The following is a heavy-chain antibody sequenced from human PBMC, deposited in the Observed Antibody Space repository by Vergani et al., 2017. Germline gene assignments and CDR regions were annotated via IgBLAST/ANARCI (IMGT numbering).Heavy chain of an antibody. CDR2: ISGSGGST. CDR3: ARGAGYCSSTSYPPTLRNYYYYMDV. D-gene: IGHD2-2*01. CDR1: GFTFSSYA. Sequence: EVQLLESGGGLVQPGGSLRLSCAASGFTFSSYAMSWVRQAPGKGLEWVSAISGSGGSTYYADSVKGRFTISRDNSKNTLYLQMNSLRAEDTAVYYCARGAGYCSSTSYPPTLRNYYYYMDVWGKGTTVTVSS. V-gene: IGHV3-23*01. J-gene: IGHJ6*03.